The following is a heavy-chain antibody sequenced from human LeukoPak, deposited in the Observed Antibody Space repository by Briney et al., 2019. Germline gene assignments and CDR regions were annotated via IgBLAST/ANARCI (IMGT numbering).Heavy chain of an antibody. CDR2: IRGDGGLE. Sequence: PGGSLRLSCAASGFTISSYWMTWLRQAPGKGPEWVANIRGDGGLEYFVDSVKGRFSISRDNAKNSFYLQMNSLRADDTAVYYCARDLTASGSFDYWGQGTLVTVSS. CDR1: GFTISSYW. CDR3: ARDLTASGSFDY. D-gene: IGHD3-9*01. J-gene: IGHJ4*02. V-gene: IGHV3-7*04.